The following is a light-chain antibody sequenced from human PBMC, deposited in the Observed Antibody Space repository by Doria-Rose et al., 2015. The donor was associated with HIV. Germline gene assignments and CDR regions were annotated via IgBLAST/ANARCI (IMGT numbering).Light chain of an antibody. CDR3: QQYYDTPS. V-gene: IGKV4-1*01. J-gene: IGKJ3*01. CDR2: WAS. CDR1: QSLLYTSKNY. Sequence: VRTQPPESLGMSLGERATLNCKSNQSLLYTSKNYLAWYQQKPGQPPKLLIYWASTRQSGVTARFSGSGSGTDFTLTISSLEAEDVAVYYCQQYYDTPSFGPGTTVDIK.